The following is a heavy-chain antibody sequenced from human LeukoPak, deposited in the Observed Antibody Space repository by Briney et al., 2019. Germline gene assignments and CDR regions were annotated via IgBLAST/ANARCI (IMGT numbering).Heavy chain of an antibody. CDR3: ARQGGDLQPSFDY. Sequence: PSETLSLTCAVSGYSISSGYYWGWIRQPPGKGLEWIGSIYHSGSTYYNPSLKSQVTISVDTSKNQFSLKLSSVTAADTAVYYCARQGGDLQPSFDYWGQGTLVTVSS. CDR2: IYHSGST. CDR1: GYSISSGYY. J-gene: IGHJ4*02. V-gene: IGHV4-38-2*01. D-gene: IGHD4-17*01.